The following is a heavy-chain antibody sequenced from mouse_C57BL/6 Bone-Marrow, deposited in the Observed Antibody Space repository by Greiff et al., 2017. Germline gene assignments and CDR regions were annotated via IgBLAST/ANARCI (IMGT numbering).Heavy chain of an antibody. J-gene: IGHJ1*01. CDR3: AYRYDWYFDV. Sequence: VQLQESGAELAKPGASVKMSCKASGYTFTSYWMHWVKQRPGQGLEWIGYINPSTGYTEYNQKFKDKATLTADKSSSTAYMQLRSLTSEDSAGYYCAYRYDWYFDVWGAGTTVTVSS. CDR2: INPSTGYT. V-gene: IGHV1-7*01. D-gene: IGHD2-14*01. CDR1: GYTFTSYW.